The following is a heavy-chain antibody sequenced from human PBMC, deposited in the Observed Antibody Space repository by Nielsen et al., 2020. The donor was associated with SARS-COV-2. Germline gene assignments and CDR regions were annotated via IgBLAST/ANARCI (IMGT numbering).Heavy chain of an antibody. J-gene: IGHJ4*02. V-gene: IGHV3-30-3*01. D-gene: IGHD1-26*01. CDR1: GFTFSSYA. CDR2: ISYDGSNK. Sequence: GGSLRLSCAASGFTFSSYAMHWVRQAPGKGLEWVAVISYDGSNKYYADSVKGRFTISRDNSKNTLYLQINSLIAEDTAVYYCATPYSDKDYWGQGTLVTVSS. CDR3: ATPYSDKDY.